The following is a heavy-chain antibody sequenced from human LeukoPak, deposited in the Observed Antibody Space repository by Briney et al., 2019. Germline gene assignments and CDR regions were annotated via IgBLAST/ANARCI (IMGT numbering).Heavy chain of an antibody. V-gene: IGHV3-66*01. CDR2: INSGGTT. CDR3: ARGAYYYDSSGYYVH. Sequence: GGSLRLSRVASGFNVSSTYMNWVRQAPGKGLEWVSLINSGGTTYYPDSVKGRFTIARDNSKNTLFLQMNSLRAEDSGVYYCARGAYYYDSSGYYVHWGQGTLVTVSS. D-gene: IGHD3-22*01. J-gene: IGHJ4*02. CDR1: GFNVSSTY.